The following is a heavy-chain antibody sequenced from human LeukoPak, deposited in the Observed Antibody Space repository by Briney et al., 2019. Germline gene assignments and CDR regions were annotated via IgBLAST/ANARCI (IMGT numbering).Heavy chain of an antibody. D-gene: IGHD3-10*01. CDR3: VRGSSGTVVRGVSWAWFDP. CDR1: GFPFSIYW. Sequence: PGGSLRLSCAASGFPFSIYWMTWVRQAPGKGLEWVANIKPDGSEKYYVDSAKGRFTISRDNAKNSLYLQMNSLRAEDTAVYYCVRGSSGTVVRGVSWAWFDPWGQGTLSPSPQ. J-gene: IGHJ5*02. CDR2: IKPDGSEK. V-gene: IGHV3-7*05.